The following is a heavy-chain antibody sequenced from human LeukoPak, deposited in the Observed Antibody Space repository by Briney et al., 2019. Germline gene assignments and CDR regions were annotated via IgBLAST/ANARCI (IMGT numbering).Heavy chain of an antibody. V-gene: IGHV1-46*01. CDR1: GYTFTSYY. CDR2: INPSGGST. CDR3: ARDTRDGGNSLDAFDI. J-gene: IGHJ3*02. D-gene: IGHD4-23*01. Sequence: GASVKVSCKASGYTFTSYYMHWVRQAPGQGLEWMGIINPSGGSTSYAQKFQGRVTMTRDMSTSTVYMELSSLRSEDTAVYYCARDTRDGGNSLDAFDIWGQGTMVTVSS.